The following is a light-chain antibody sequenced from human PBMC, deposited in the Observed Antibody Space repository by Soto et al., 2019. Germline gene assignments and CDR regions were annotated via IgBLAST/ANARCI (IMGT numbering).Light chain of an antibody. CDR1: SSDVGGYNY. V-gene: IGLV2-8*01. CDR2: EVS. Sequence: QSALTQPPSASGSPGQSVTISCTGTSSDVGGYNYVSWYQQHPGKAPKLMLYEVSKWPSGVPDRFSGSKSGNTASLTVSGLQAEDEADYYCSSYAGSNNLVVFGGGTKLTVL. J-gene: IGLJ2*01. CDR3: SSYAGSNNLVV.